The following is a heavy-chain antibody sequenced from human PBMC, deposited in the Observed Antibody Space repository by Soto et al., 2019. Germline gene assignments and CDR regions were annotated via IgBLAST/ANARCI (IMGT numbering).Heavy chain of an antibody. CDR3: ARHSTMVRGQDYYGMDV. D-gene: IGHD3-10*01. Sequence: PGESLKISCKGSGYSFTSYWIGWVRQMPGKGLEWMGIIYPGDSDTRNSPSFQGQVTISADKSISTAYLQWSSLKASDTAMYHCARHSTMVRGQDYYGMDVWGQGTTVTVSS. V-gene: IGHV5-51*01. J-gene: IGHJ6*02. CDR1: GYSFTSYW. CDR2: IYPGDSDT.